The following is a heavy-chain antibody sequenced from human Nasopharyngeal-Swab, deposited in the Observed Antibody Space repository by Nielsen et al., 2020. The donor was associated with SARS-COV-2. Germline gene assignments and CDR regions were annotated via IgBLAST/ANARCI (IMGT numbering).Heavy chain of an antibody. CDR2: IKSKTDGGTT. J-gene: IGHJ6*03. V-gene: IGHV3-15*01. D-gene: IGHD5-18*01. CDR1: GFTFSNAW. CDR3: TTGRGYSYGYYYYYMDV. Sequence: ETLSLTCAASGFTFSNAWMSWVRQAPGKGLEWVGRIKSKTDGGTTDYAAPVKGRFTISRDDSKNTLYLQMNSLKTEDTAVYYCTTGRGYSYGYYYYYMDVWGKGTTVTVSS.